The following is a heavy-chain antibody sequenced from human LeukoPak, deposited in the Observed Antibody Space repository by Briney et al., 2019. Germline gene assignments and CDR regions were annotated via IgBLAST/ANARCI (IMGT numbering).Heavy chain of an antibody. D-gene: IGHD3-22*01. V-gene: IGHV3-7*01. CDR1: GFTFSSYW. CDR2: IKQDGSEK. J-gene: IGHJ3*02. CDR3: ARNSFQDNSDYYDSREYAFDI. Sequence: GGSLRLSCAASGFTFSSYWMSWVRQAPGKGLEWVANIKQDGSEKYYADSVKGRFAISRDNSKNTLYLQMNSLRAEDTAVYYCARNSFQDNSDYYDSREYAFDIWGQGTMVTVSS.